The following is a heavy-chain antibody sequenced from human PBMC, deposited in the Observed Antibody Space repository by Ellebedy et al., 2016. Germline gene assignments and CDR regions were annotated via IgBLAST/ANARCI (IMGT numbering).Heavy chain of an antibody. CDR1: GFTFRSYA. CDR3: AKKRGLGYCGRSACYSGWYLDL. Sequence: GESLKISXVASGFTFRSYAMTWVRQAPGKGLEWVSVISGSGDDTSYADSVKGRFTFSRDNSKNTLYLQMNSLRAEDTAIYYCAKKRGLGYCGRSACYSGWYLDLWGRGTLVTVSS. J-gene: IGHJ2*01. V-gene: IGHV3-23*01. D-gene: IGHD2-21*02. CDR2: ISGSGDDT.